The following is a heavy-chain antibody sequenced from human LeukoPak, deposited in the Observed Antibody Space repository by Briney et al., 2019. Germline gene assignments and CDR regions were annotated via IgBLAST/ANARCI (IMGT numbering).Heavy chain of an antibody. V-gene: IGHV1-2*02. CDR2: INPNTGDT. Sequence: EASVKVSCKASGYTFTAYYMHWVRQAPGQGLEWMGWINPNTGDTNSAERFQGRVTMTRHSSISTAYLELSRLTSDDTAVYYCARDMWQQFDWFDPWGQGTLVTVSS. J-gene: IGHJ5*02. CDR3: ARDMWQQFDWFDP. CDR1: GYTFTAYY. D-gene: IGHD6-13*01.